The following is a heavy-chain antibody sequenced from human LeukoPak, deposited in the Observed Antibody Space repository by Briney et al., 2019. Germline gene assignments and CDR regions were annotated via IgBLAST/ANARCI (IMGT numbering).Heavy chain of an antibody. J-gene: IGHJ4*02. CDR3: ARDKSLGRGYSYGYFDY. CDR1: GYTFTGYY. Sequence: GASVKVSCKASGYTFTGYYMHWVRQAPGQGLEGMGWINPNSGGTNYAQKFQGRVTMTRDTSISTAYMELSRLRSDDTAVYYCARDKSLGRGYSYGYFDYWGQGTLVTVSS. CDR2: INPNSGGT. D-gene: IGHD5-18*01. V-gene: IGHV1-2*02.